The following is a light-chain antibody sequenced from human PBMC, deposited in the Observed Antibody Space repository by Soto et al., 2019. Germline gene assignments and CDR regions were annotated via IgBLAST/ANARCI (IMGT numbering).Light chain of an antibody. V-gene: IGLV2-8*01. CDR2: EVN. Sequence: QSALTQPPSASGSPGQSVTISCTGTSSDVGAYKDVSWYQQHPGKAPKLMIYEVNKRPSGVPDRFSGSQSGNTASLPVSGLQAEDEADYYCSSYASGNSDVFGTGTKLTVL. J-gene: IGLJ1*01. CDR3: SSYASGNSDV. CDR1: SSDVGAYKD.